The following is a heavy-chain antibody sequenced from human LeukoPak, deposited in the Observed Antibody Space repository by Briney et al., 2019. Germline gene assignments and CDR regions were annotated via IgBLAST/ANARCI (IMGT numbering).Heavy chain of an antibody. CDR1: GGSVSSHF. J-gene: IGHJ6*03. CDR3: ARDHLPAGAPGYYMDV. D-gene: IGHD4/OR15-4a*01. V-gene: IGHV4-59*02. Sequence: SETLSLTCTVSGGSVSSHFWSWIRQPPGKGLEWIGYIYNSGITNYNPSLKRRVTTSVDTSKNQFSLMLRSVTAADTAMYYCARDHLPAGAPGYYMDVWGKGTTVTVSS. CDR2: IYNSGIT.